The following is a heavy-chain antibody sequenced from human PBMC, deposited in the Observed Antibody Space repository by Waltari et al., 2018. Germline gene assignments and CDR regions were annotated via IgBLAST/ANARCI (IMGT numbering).Heavy chain of an antibody. CDR2: IDSDGSST. CDR1: AFTSCTTG. D-gene: IGHD3-10*01. V-gene: IGHV3-74*01. Sequence: LVESVGGLVLPAASLRRACTASAFTSCTTGMHWVRHGPGTGLMWVSRIDSDGSSTSYEDSVRGRFTISRDNAKNTLYLQMNSVRDEDTAVYYCGRARVQGVKYFDYWGRGTLVTVSS. CDR3: GRARVQGVKYFDY. J-gene: IGHJ4*02.